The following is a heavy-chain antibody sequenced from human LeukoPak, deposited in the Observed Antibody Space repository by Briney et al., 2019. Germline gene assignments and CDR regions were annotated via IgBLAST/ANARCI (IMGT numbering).Heavy chain of an antibody. V-gene: IGHV1-46*01. CDR1: GYTFTSYY. D-gene: IGHD6-13*01. CDR3: AREAAAGLKRGYYYYGMDV. Sequence: ASVKVSCKASGYTFTSYYMHWVRQAPGQGLEWMGIINPSGGSTSYAQKFQGRVTMTRDTSTSTVYMELSSLRSEDTAVYYCAREAAAGLKRGYYYYGMDVWGKGTTVTVFS. J-gene: IGHJ6*04. CDR2: INPSGGST.